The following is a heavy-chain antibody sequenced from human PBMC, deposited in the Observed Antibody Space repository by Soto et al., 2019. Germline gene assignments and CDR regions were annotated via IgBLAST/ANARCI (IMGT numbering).Heavy chain of an antibody. CDR2: ISYDGSNK. Sequence: QVQLVESGGGVVQPGRSLRLSCAASGFTFSSYGMHWVRQAPGKGLEWVAVISYDGSNKYYADSVKGRFTISRDNSKNTLYLQMNSLRAEDTAVYYCAKDPTSIAAAAYGMDVWGQGITVTVSS. V-gene: IGHV3-30*18. D-gene: IGHD6-13*01. CDR1: GFTFSSYG. J-gene: IGHJ6*02. CDR3: AKDPTSIAAAAYGMDV.